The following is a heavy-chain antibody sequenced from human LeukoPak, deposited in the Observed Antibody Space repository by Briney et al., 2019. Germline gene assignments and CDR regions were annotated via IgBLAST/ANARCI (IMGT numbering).Heavy chain of an antibody. Sequence: KPSETLSLTCTVSGGSISSYYWSWIRQPPGKGLEWVGYIYYSGSTNYNPSLKSRVTISGDTSKNQFSLKLSSVTAADTAVYYCARDKRMGYYYYYGMDVWGEGTTGTVSS. J-gene: IGHJ6*04. CDR2: IYYSGST. V-gene: IGHV4-59*12. CDR3: ARDKRMGYYYYYGMDV. CDR1: GGSISSYY. D-gene: IGHD5-24*01.